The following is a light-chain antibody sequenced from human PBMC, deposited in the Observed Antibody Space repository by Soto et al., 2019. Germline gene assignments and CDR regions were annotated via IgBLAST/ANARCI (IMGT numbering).Light chain of an antibody. J-gene: IGKJ4*01. CDR2: DAS. Sequence: DIQMTQSPSSLSASVGDRVTVTCQASQDITNYLSWYQQKPGKAPKLLISDASNLEIGVPSRFSGRGSGTDFSLAINILQPEDFATYFCQQYDDLPLSVGGGTKVEVK. CDR3: QQYDDLPLS. V-gene: IGKV1-33*01. CDR1: QDITNY.